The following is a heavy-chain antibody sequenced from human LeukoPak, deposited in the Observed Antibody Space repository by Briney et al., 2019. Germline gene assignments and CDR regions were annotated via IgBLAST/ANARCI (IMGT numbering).Heavy chain of an antibody. CDR3: ARAHDYYYYYSMDV. Sequence: GASVKVSCKASGYTFTGYYMHWVRQAPGQGLEWMGWINPNSGGTNYAQKFQGRVTTTRDTSISTAYMELSRLRSDDTAVYYCARAHDYYYYYSMDVWGKGTTVTVSS. V-gene: IGHV1-2*02. CDR2: INPNSGGT. CDR1: GYTFTGYY. J-gene: IGHJ6*03.